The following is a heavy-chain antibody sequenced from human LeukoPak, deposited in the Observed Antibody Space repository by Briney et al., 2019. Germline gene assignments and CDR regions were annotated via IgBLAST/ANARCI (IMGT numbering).Heavy chain of an antibody. CDR3: ARLGYSYGYDFDY. J-gene: IGHJ4*02. Sequence: SETLSLTCIVSGGSISSYFWSWIRQPPGKGLEWIGYISNSGSTNYNPSLKSRVTISVDTSKNQFSLKLSSVTAADTAVYYCARLGYSYGYDFDYWGQGTLVTVSS. CDR1: GGSISSYF. D-gene: IGHD5-18*01. CDR2: ISNSGST. V-gene: IGHV4-59*01.